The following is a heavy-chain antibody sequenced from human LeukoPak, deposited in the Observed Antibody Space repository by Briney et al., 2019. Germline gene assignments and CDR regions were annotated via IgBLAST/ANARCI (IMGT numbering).Heavy chain of an antibody. CDR3: ARDRGGVAPAAGDY. Sequence: GGSLRLSCAASGFTFSSYGMHWVRQAPGKGLEWVAVIWYDGSNKYYADSVKGRFTVSRDNSKNTLYLQMNSLRAEDTAGYYCARDRGGVAPAAGDYWDQGTLVTVSS. V-gene: IGHV3-33*01. CDR1: GFTFSSYG. CDR2: IWYDGSNK. J-gene: IGHJ4*02. D-gene: IGHD2-2*01.